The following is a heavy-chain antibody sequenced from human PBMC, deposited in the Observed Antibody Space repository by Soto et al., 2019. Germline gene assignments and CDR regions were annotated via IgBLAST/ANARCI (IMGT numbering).Heavy chain of an antibody. J-gene: IGHJ5*02. D-gene: IGHD3-16*01. Sequence: PSETLSLTYAVYGGSFSGYYWSWIRQPPGKGLEWIGEINHSGSTNYNPSLKSRVTISVDTSKNQFSLKLSSVTAADTAVYYCARDGRFYDSFYLEGAPFDLWGEGTLVTVS. V-gene: IGHV4-34*01. CDR3: ARDGRFYDSFYLEGAPFDL. CDR2: INHSGST. CDR1: GGSFSGYY.